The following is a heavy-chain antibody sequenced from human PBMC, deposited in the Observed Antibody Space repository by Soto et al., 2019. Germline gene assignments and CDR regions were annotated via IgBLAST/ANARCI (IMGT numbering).Heavy chain of an antibody. Sequence: QVQLVESGGGVVQPGRSLRLSCAASGFTFSSYGMHWVRQAPGKGLEWVAVIWYDGSNKYYADSVKGRFTISRDNSKNTLYLQMNSLRAEDTAVYYCARDQLGGEMATIYWGQGTLVTVSS. D-gene: IGHD5-12*01. CDR2: IWYDGSNK. CDR3: ARDQLGGEMATIY. CDR1: GFTFSSYG. J-gene: IGHJ4*02. V-gene: IGHV3-33*01.